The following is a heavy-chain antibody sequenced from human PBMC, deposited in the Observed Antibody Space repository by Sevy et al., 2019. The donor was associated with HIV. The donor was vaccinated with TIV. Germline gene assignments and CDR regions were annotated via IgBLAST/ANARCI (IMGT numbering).Heavy chain of an antibody. D-gene: IGHD5-12*01. V-gene: IGHV4-59*01. Sequence: SETLSLTCTVSGGSISSYYWSWIRQPPGKGLEWIGYIYYSGSTNYNPSLKSRVTISVDPSKNQFSLKLSSVTAADTAVYYCARGRDGYNYLEYYFDYWGQGTLVTVSS. CDR2: IYYSGST. CDR3: ARGRDGYNYLEYYFDY. CDR1: GGSISSYY. J-gene: IGHJ4*02.